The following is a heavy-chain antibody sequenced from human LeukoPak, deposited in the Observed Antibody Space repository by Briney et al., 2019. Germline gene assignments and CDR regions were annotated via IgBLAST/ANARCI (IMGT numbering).Heavy chain of an antibody. CDR1: GGSISSYY. Sequence: SETLSLTCTVSGGSISSYYWSWIRQPPGKGLEWIGYIYYSGSTNYNPSLKSRVTTSVDTSKNQFSLKLSSVTAADTAVYYCARHSTYDSSGYYYRGRANFDYWGQGTLVTVSS. V-gene: IGHV4-59*08. J-gene: IGHJ4*02. CDR2: IYYSGST. CDR3: ARHSTYDSSGYYYRGRANFDY. D-gene: IGHD3-22*01.